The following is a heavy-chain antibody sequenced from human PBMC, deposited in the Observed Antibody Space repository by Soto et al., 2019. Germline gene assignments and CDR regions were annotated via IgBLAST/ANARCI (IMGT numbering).Heavy chain of an antibody. Sequence: QVQLVQSVAEVKKPGASVKVSCKASGYTFSDYYVHWVRQAPGQGVEWMGRINPNTGGTDYALKFQGRVTMTRDTSISTAYVELRRLRSDETAVYYWARGGQLSFYYDVDVWGQGATVTVSS. CDR1: GYTFSDYY. D-gene: IGHD2-15*01. V-gene: IGHV1-2*06. J-gene: IGHJ6*02. CDR2: INPNTGGT. CDR3: ARGGQLSFYYDVDV.